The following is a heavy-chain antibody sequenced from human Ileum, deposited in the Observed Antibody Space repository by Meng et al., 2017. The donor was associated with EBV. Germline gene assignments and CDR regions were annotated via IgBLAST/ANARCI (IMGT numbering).Heavy chain of an antibody. D-gene: IGHD4-17*01. Sequence: RLQGSGPGLVRPSETLSLPCSVSGDSMSSSNYYWGWIRQSPGKALECIGTIFYRGNTFYNPSLKTRLTISVDTSKNEFSLNLKSVTAADTAVYYCVSAYDYGDYEAFAYWGLGSLVTVSS. CDR3: VSAYDYGDYEAFAY. V-gene: IGHV4-39*07. CDR2: IFYRGNT. CDR1: GDSMSSSNYY. J-gene: IGHJ4*02.